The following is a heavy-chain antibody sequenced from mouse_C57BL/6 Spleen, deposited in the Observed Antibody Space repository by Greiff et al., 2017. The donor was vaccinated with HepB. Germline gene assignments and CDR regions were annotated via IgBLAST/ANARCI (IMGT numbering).Heavy chain of an antibody. Sequence: EVQRVESGGGLVKPGGSLKLSCAASGFTFSDYGMHWVRQAPEKGLEWVAYISSGSSTIYYADTVKGRFTISRDNAKNTLFLQMTSLRSEDTAMDYCARSRQLRPHYLDYWGQGTTLTVSS. CDR3: ARSRQLRPHYLDY. D-gene: IGHD3-2*02. V-gene: IGHV5-17*01. CDR2: ISSGSSTI. CDR1: GFTFSDYG. J-gene: IGHJ2*01.